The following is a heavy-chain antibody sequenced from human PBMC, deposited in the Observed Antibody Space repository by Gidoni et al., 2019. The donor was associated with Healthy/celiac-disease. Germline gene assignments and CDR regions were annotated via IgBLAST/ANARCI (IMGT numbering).Heavy chain of an antibody. D-gene: IGHD2-2*01. V-gene: IGHV1-24*01. J-gene: IGHJ4*02. CDR3: ATAGTPYCSSTSCYEYYFDY. CDR2: FDPEDGET. CDR1: GYTLTDLS. Sequence: QVQLVQSGAEVKKPGASVKVSCKVSGYTLTDLSMHWVRQAPGKGLEWMGGFDPEDGETIYAQKVQGRVTMTEDTSTDTAYMELSSLRSEDTAVYYCATAGTPYCSSTSCYEYYFDYWGQGTLVTVSS.